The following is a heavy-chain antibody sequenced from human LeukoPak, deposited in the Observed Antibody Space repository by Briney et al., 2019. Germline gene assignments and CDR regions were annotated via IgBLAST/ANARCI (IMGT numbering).Heavy chain of an antibody. CDR1: GFTFSSYT. V-gene: IGHV3-23*01. CDR2: IFGSGGSA. D-gene: IGHD2-15*01. CDR3: AKTTTGYSSGRYPAWPIDY. J-gene: IGHJ4*02. Sequence: GGSLRLSCAASGFTFSSYTMSWVRQAPGKGLEWVSGIFGSGGSAHYADCVKGRFTISRDNSKNTVYLQMDSLRAEDTAIYYCAKTTTGYSSGRYPAWPIDYWGQGTLVTVSS.